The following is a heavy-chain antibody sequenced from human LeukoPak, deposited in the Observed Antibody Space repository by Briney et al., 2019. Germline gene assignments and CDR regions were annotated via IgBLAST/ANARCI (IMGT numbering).Heavy chain of an antibody. D-gene: IGHD1-14*01. V-gene: IGHV4-59*01. CDR2: IYYSGST. CDR1: GGSISSYY. CDR3: ARNPTRSYYYYYMDV. Sequence: SETLSLTCTVSGGSISSYYWSWIRQPPGKGLEWIGYIYYSGSTNYNPSLKSRVTISVDTSKNQFSLKLSSVTAADTAVYYCARNPTRSYYYYYMDVWGKGTTVTVSS. J-gene: IGHJ6*03.